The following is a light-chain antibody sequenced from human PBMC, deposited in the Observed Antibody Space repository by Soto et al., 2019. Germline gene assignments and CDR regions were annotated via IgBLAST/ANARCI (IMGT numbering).Light chain of an antibody. J-gene: IGKJ1*01. V-gene: IGKV3-15*01. CDR3: QQYNNSPPWT. Sequence: EIVMTQSPATLSVSPGERATLSCRASQSISTNFSWYQQQHGQAPRLLVYAASTRATGSPARCSGSGSRTEFTITIKILQSEDFAIYYYQQYNNSPPWTFGQGTKVEIK. CDR2: AAS. CDR1: QSISTN.